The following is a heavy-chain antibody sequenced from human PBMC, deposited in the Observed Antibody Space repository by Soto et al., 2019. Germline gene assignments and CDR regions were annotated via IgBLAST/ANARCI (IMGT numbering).Heavy chain of an antibody. D-gene: IGHD1-26*01. CDR3: AKNRGSGSYTNWYFDV. CDR2: IHGGVDYT. V-gene: IGHV3-23*01. J-gene: IGHJ2*01. Sequence: EVQVLESGGGLVQPGGTLRLSCAASGFTFSNYAMSWVRQAPGKGLEWVSTIHGGVDYTHYTDSVKGRFTISRDNSRNTLFLHLNSLRAEDTAVYYCAKNRGSGSYTNWYFDVWGRGTLVTVSS. CDR1: GFTFSNYA.